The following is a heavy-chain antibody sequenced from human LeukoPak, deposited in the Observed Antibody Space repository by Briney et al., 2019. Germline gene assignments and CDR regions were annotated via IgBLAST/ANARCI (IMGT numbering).Heavy chain of an antibody. V-gene: IGHV3-30-3*01. Sequence: GGSLRLSCAASGFTFSSYAMHWVRQAPGKGLEWVAVISYDGRQKYYGGSVKGRFTISRDNPKNTLYLQMNSLRDDDTAVYYCARVFLERLTSGYFDNWGQGTLVTVSP. CDR3: ARVFLERLTSGYFDN. D-gene: IGHD3-3*01. CDR1: GFTFSSYA. J-gene: IGHJ4*02. CDR2: ISYDGRQK.